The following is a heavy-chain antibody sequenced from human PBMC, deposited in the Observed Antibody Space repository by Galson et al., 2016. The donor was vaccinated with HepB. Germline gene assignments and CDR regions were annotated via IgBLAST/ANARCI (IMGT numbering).Heavy chain of an antibody. V-gene: IGHV4-39*07. Sequence: SETLSLTCIVSGGSISGGPNYWAWIRQPPGKGLEYIGTVFHDGRTYYNPSLKVRVTISLDTSNNQFSLSLNSVTAADTAVYYCATAPERYYVSGTSWFDPWGQGTLVTVSS. CDR1: GGSISGGPNY. CDR2: VFHDGRT. CDR3: ATAPERYYVSGTSWFDP. D-gene: IGHD3-10*01. J-gene: IGHJ5*02.